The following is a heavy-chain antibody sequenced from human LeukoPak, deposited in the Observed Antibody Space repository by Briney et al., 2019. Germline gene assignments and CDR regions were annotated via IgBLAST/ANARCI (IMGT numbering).Heavy chain of an antibody. V-gene: IGHV3-33*08. CDR1: GFPFSSYW. D-gene: IGHD6-13*01. CDR3: ARDSHPSSCLDY. Sequence: GGSLRLSCVASGFPFSSYWMSWVRQAPGKGLEWVAVIWYDGSNKYYADSVKGRFTISRDNSKNTLYLQMNSLRAEDTAVYYCARDSHPSSCLDYWGQGTLVTVSS. CDR2: IWYDGSNK. J-gene: IGHJ4*02.